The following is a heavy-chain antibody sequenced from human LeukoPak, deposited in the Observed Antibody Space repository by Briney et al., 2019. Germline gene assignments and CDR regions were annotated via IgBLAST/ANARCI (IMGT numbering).Heavy chain of an antibody. CDR2: ISSSGSTI. J-gene: IGHJ5*02. CDR3: AREEYGDPNT. Sequence: GGSLRLSCAASGFTFSSYEMNWVRQAPGKGLEWVSYISSSGSTIYYADSVKGRFTISRDNAKNSLYLQMYSLRAEDTAVYYCAREEYGDPNTWGQGTLVTVSS. CDR1: GFTFSSYE. V-gene: IGHV3-48*03. D-gene: IGHD4-17*01.